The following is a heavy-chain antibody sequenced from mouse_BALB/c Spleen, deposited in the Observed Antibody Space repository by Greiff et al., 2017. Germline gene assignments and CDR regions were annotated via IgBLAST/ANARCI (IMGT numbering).Heavy chain of an antibody. Sequence: EVKLMESGGGLVQPGGSLKLSCAASGFTFSSFGMHWVRQAPEKGLEWVAYISSGSSTIYYADTVKGRFTISRDNPKNTLFLQMTSLRSEDTAMYYCAGDGTYWGQGTLVTVSA. CDR1: GFTFSSFG. CDR2: ISSGSSTI. V-gene: IGHV5-17*02. D-gene: IGHD2-3*01. J-gene: IGHJ3*01. CDR3: AGDGTY.